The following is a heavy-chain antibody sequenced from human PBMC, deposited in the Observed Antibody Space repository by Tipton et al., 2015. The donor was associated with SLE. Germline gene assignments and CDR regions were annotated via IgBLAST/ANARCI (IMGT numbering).Heavy chain of an antibody. V-gene: IGHV4-4*07. Sequence: TLSLTCTVSGDSITIYYWSWIRQPAGKGLEWIGRLFPGGNTNYNPSLQSRVTMSVDTSKKQFSLTLSSVAAADTAVYFCATSEYSSTSDAFDFCGPGTMVSLSS. CDR3: ATSEYSSTSDAFDF. CDR2: LFPGGNT. CDR1: GDSITIYY. D-gene: IGHD6-6*01. J-gene: IGHJ3*01.